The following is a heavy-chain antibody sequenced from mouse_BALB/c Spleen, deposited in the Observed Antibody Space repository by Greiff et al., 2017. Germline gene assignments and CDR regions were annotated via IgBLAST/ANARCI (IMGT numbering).Heavy chain of an antibody. Sequence: VQLQQSGAELVKPGASVKLSCTASGFHIKDTYMHWVKQRPEQGLEWIGRIDPANGNTKYDPKFQGKATITADTSSNTAYLQLSSLTSEDTAVYYCASEDYGNDYFDYWGQGTTLTVSS. CDR1: GFHIKDTY. V-gene: IGHV14-3*02. J-gene: IGHJ2*01. CDR2: IDPANGNT. D-gene: IGHD2-1*01. CDR3: ASEDYGNDYFDY.